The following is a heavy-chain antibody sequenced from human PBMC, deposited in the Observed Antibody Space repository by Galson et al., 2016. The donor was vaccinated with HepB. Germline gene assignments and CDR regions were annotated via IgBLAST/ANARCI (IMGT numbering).Heavy chain of an antibody. CDR1: GFSLNTNGMC. J-gene: IGHJ4*02. V-gene: IGHV2-70*01. CDR2: IDWDDEK. CDR3: ARLYGGGRDRHIDN. Sequence: PALVKPTQTLTLTCTFSGFSLNTNGMCVSWIRQPPGKALQWLALIDWDDEKYYSTSLRTRLTISKDTSKNQVVLTMTNMDPVDTAKYYCARLYGGGRDRHIDNWGQGTLVTVSS. D-gene: IGHD4-23*01.